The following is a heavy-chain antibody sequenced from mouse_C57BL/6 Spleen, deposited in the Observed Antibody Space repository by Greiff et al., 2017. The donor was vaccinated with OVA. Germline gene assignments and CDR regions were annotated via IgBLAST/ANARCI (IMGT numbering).Heavy chain of an antibody. V-gene: IGHV2-2*01. CDR3: ASPYYDYDSSWFAY. D-gene: IGHD2-4*01. J-gene: IGHJ3*01. CDR2: IWSGGST. CDR1: GFSLTSYG. Sequence: QVQLKQSGPGLVQPSQSLSITCTVSGFSLTSYGVHWVRQSPGKGLEWLGVIWSGGSTDYNAAFISRLSISKDNSKSQVFFKMNSLQADDTAIYYCASPYYDYDSSWFAYWGQGTLVTVSA.